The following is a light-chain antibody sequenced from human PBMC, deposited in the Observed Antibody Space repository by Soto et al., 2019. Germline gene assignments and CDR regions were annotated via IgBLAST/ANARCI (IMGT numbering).Light chain of an antibody. CDR3: QQYGSSLPTT. CDR2: GAS. CDR1: QSVSDYY. V-gene: IGKV3-20*01. Sequence: EIVLTQSPGTLSLSPGERATLSCRASQSVSDYYLAWYQQKPGQAPRLLIYGASSRATGIPDRFSGSGSGTDFTLTISRLEPEDFAVYYCQQYGSSLPTTFGQGTKVDIK. J-gene: IGKJ1*01.